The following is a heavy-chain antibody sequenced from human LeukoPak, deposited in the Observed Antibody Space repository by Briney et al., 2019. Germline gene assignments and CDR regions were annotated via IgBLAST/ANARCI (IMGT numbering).Heavy chain of an antibody. V-gene: IGHV3-7*01. CDR1: GFTFSSYS. Sequence: GGSLRLSCAASGFTFSSYSMNWVRQAPGKGLEWVANIKQDGSEKYYVDSVKGRFTISRDNAKNSLYLQMNSLRAEDTAVYYCARVGSWFGEGAFDIWGQGTMVTVSS. CDR2: IKQDGSEK. D-gene: IGHD3-10*01. J-gene: IGHJ3*02. CDR3: ARVGSWFGEGAFDI.